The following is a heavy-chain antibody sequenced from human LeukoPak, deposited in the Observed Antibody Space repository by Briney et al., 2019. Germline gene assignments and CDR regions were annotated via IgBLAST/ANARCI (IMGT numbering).Heavy chain of an antibody. Sequence: GGSLRLSCAASGFTFSGYWMSWVRQAPGKGLEWVANIKQDGSEKYYVDSVKGRFTISRDNAKNSLYLQMNSLRAEDTALYHCARGLAGDDAFDIWGQGTMVTVSS. CDR3: ARGLAGDDAFDI. CDR1: GFTFSGYW. D-gene: IGHD7-27*01. J-gene: IGHJ3*02. CDR2: IKQDGSEK. V-gene: IGHV3-7*03.